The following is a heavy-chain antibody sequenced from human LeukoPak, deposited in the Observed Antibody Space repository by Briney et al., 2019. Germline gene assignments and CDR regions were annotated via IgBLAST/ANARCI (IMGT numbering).Heavy chain of an antibody. CDR2: VYPGDSDT. CDR3: ARGIAEAAVTKFDD. D-gene: IGHD6-13*01. V-gene: IGHV5-51*01. Sequence: ESLKISCKGSGYRFTNYLIGWVRQIPGKGLEWMGNVYPGDSDTKYRASFQGQITISADKSNSHAYLQWGSLEASEPAFYCLARGIAEAAVTKFDDWGQGTLVAVSS. CDR1: GYRFTNYL. J-gene: IGHJ4*02.